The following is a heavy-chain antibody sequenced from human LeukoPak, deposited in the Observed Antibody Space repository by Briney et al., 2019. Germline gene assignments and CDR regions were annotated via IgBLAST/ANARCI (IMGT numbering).Heavy chain of an antibody. V-gene: IGHV3-23*01. D-gene: IGHD2-21*02. CDR3: VKVDVGATAILDY. Sequence: QPGGSLRLSCAASGFTFSTYAMTWVRQAPGKGLEWVSTISGSGGSTYYADSVKGRFTISRDNSKNTLYLQMSSLRAEDTAVYYCVKVDVGATAILDYWGQGTLVTVSS. CDR1: GFTFSTYA. CDR2: ISGSGGST. J-gene: IGHJ4*02.